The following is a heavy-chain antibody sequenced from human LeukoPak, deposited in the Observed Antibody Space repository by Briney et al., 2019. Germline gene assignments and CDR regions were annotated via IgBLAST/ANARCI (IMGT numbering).Heavy chain of an antibody. Sequence: GESLKISCKASGYRFTSYWVGWVRQMPGRYLEWMGIIYPGDSDTRYSPSFQGQVTISVDKSINTAYLQWSSLKASDTAMYYCARQYCSATSCYNWYFDLWGRGTQVSVSS. CDR1: GYRFTSYW. D-gene: IGHD2-2*01. V-gene: IGHV5-51*01. CDR3: ARQYCSATSCYNWYFDL. CDR2: IYPGDSDT. J-gene: IGHJ2*01.